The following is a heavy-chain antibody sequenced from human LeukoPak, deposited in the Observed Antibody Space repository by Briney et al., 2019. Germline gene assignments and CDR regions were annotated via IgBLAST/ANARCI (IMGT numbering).Heavy chain of an antibody. J-gene: IGHJ6*03. CDR2: IYYSGST. D-gene: IGHD2-2*01. V-gene: IGHV4-39*01. CDR1: GGSISSSSYY. Sequence: SETLSLTCTVSGGSISSSSYYWGWIRQPPGKGLEWIGSIYYSGSTYYNPSLKSRVTISVDTSKNQFSLKLSSVTAADTAVYYCARLGYCSSTSCYSLFYYYYMDVWGKGTPVTVSS. CDR3: ARLGYCSSTSCYSLFYYYYMDV.